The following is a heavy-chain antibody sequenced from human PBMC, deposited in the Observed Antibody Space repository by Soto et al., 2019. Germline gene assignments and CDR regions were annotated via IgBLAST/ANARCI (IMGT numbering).Heavy chain of an antibody. Sequence: GGSLRLSCAASGFTFSSYAMSWVRQAPGKGLEWVSGISGSGGSTYYADSVKGRFTISRDNSKNTLYLQMNSLRAEDTAVYYCAKFGVILPGGVYYYYMVVRCKGTTVTVSS. D-gene: IGHD3-16*01. V-gene: IGHV3-23*01. CDR2: ISGSGGST. J-gene: IGHJ6*03. CDR1: GFTFSSYA. CDR3: AKFGVILPGGVYYYYMVV.